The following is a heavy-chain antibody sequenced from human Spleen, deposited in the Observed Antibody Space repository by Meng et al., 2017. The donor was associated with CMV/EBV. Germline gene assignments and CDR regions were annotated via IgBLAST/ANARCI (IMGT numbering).Heavy chain of an antibody. V-gene: IGHV1-69*05. J-gene: IGHJ4*02. CDR3: AANGYCGSDCYYYLDY. CDR2: IIPIFGTT. D-gene: IGHD2-21*01. Sequence: SGGTFNNFAFSWVRQAPGQGLEWMGGIIPIFGTTKYAQKFQGRVTITTDESTSTAYMELSSLRSEDTAVYYCAANGYCGSDCYYYLDYWGQGTLVTVSS. CDR1: GGTFNNFA.